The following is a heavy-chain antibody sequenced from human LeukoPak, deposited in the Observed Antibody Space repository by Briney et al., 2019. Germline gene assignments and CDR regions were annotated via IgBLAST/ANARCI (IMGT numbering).Heavy chain of an antibody. J-gene: IGHJ3*02. CDR1: GFTFSSYS. Sequence: PGGSLRLSCAASGFTFSSYSMNWVRQAPGKGLEWVSYISSSSSTIYYADSVKGRFTISRDNAKNSLYLQMNSLRAEDTAVYYCARDQLRYYYDSDAFDIWGQGTMVTVSS. CDR2: ISSSSSTI. D-gene: IGHD3-22*01. V-gene: IGHV3-48*04. CDR3: ARDQLRYYYDSDAFDI.